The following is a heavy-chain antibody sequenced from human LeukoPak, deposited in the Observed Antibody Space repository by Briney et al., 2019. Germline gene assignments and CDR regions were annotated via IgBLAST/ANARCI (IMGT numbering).Heavy chain of an antibody. CDR1: GGTFSSYA. D-gene: IGHD4-17*01. V-gene: IGHV1-69*04. J-gene: IGHJ4*02. CDR3: ARETTYGDYDY. CDR2: IIPIFGIA. Sequence: ASVKVSCKASGGTFSSYAISWVRQAPGQGLEWMGRIIPIFGIANYAQKFPGRVTITADKSTSTAYMELSSLRSEDTAVYYCARETTYGDYDYWGQGTLVTVSS.